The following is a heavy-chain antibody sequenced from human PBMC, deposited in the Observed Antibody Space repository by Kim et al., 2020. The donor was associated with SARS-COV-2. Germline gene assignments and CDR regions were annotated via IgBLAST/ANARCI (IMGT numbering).Heavy chain of an antibody. V-gene: IGHV4-39*01. J-gene: IGHJ4*02. CDR2: IYYSGST. CDR1: GGSISSSSDY. Sequence: SETLSLTCTVSGGSISSSSDYWGWIRQPPGKGLEWIGSIYYSGSTYYNPSLKSRVTISVDTSKNQFSLKLSSVTAADTAVYYCARHEVGTYCSSTTCYGSLDYWGQGTLVTVSS. CDR3: ARHEVGTYCSSTTCYGSLDY. D-gene: IGHD2-2*01.